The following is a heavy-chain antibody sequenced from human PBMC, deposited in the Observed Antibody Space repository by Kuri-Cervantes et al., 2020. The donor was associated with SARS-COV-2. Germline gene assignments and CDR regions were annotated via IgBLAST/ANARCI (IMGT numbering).Heavy chain of an antibody. J-gene: IGHJ3*02. CDR1: GGSISSSSYY. D-gene: IGHD3-22*01. Sequence: GSLRLSCTVSGGSISSSSYYWGWIRQPPGKGREWIGSIYYSGSTYYNPSLKSRVTISVDTSKNQFSLKLSSVTAADTAVYYCARSRAMIVAQADAFDIWGQGTMVTVSS. CDR2: IYYSGST. V-gene: IGHV4-39*01. CDR3: ARSRAMIVAQADAFDI.